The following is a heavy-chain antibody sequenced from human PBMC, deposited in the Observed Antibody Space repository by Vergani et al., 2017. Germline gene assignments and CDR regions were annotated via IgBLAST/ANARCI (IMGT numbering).Heavy chain of an antibody. Sequence: QVQLVQSGAEVKKPGASVKVSCKASGYTFTSYAMNWVRQAPGQGLEWMGWINTNTGNPTYAQGFTGRFVFSLDTSVSTAYLQICSLKAEDTAVYYCAREHMGVVPAAYELGPFDYWGQGTLVTVSS. CDR2: INTNTGNP. J-gene: IGHJ4*02. D-gene: IGHD2-2*01. CDR3: AREHMGVVPAAYELGPFDY. V-gene: IGHV7-4-1*01. CDR1: GYTFTSYA.